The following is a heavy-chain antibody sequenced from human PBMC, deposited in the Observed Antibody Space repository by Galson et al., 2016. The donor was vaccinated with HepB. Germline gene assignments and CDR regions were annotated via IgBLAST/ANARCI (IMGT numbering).Heavy chain of an antibody. CDR2: IYPSDSDT. Sequence: QSGAEVKKPGESLKISCKGSGYIFTNYWIGWVRQMPGKGLEWMGIIYPSDSDTRYSQSFQGQVTISADKSISTAYLQWSSLKASDTATYYCARNDCGDDGLSYPYYYDMGFWGQGTTVTVSS. V-gene: IGHV5-51*01. CDR3: ARNDCGDDGLSYPYYYDMGF. J-gene: IGHJ6*03. CDR1: GYIFTNYW. D-gene: IGHD2-21*02.